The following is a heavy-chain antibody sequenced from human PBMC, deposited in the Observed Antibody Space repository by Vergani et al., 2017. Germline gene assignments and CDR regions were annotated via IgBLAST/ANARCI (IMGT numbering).Heavy chain of an antibody. CDR1: GYTFTSYG. CDR2: ISAYNGNT. V-gene: IGHV1-18*01. J-gene: IGHJ4*02. CDR3: ARDTGCCSRTSCYPPGGDY. Sequence: QVQLVQSGAEVKKPGASVKVSCKASGYTFTSYGISWVRQAPGQGLEWMGWISAYNGNTNYAQKLQGRVTMTTDTSTSTAYMELRSLRSDDTAVYYCARDTGCCSRTSCYPPGGDYWGQGTLVTVSS. D-gene: IGHD2-2*01.